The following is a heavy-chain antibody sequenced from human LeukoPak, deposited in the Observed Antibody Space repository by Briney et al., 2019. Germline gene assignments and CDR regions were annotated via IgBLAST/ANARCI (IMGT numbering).Heavy chain of an antibody. CDR1: GGFISSSSYY. J-gene: IGHJ4*02. V-gene: IGHV4-39*01. CDR2: IYYGGST. CDR3: ARHSSSWNYYFDY. Sequence: SETLSLTGTVSGGFISSSSYYWGWIRQPPGKGLEWVGSIYYGGSTYYNSSLKSRATISVDTSKNHLSLKLSSVTAADTAVYYCARHSSSWNYYFDYWGQGTLVTVSS. D-gene: IGHD6-13*01.